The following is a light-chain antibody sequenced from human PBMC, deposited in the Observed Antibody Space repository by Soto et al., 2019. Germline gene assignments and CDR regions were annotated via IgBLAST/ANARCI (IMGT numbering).Light chain of an antibody. V-gene: IGLV2-14*01. J-gene: IGLJ1*01. CDR2: EVS. Sequence: QSVLTQPASVSGSPGQSITISCTGTSSDIGNYNYVSWYQQHPGKAPKLMIYEVSNRPSGVSNRFSGSKSGNTASLTISGLQAEDEADYYCSSYTRSSTLNYVFGTGTKVTVL. CDR1: SSDIGNYNY. CDR3: SSYTRSSTLNYV.